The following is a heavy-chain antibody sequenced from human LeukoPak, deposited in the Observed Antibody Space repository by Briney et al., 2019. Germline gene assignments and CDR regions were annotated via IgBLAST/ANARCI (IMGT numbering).Heavy chain of an antibody. CDR3: ARINDTGGVSDAFDI. CDR2: IYTSGST. CDR1: GGSISSGSYY. V-gene: IGHV4-61*02. J-gene: IGHJ3*02. D-gene: IGHD2-8*02. Sequence: PSETLSLTCTVSGGSISSGSYYWSWIRQPAGKGLEWIGRIYTSGSTNYNPSLKSRVTISVDTSKNQFSLKLSSVTAADTAVYYCARINDTGGVSDAFDIWGQGTILTVSS.